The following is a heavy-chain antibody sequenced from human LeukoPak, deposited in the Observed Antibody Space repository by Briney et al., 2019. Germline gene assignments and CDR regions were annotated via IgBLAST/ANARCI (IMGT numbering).Heavy chain of an antibody. D-gene: IGHD2-2*01. J-gene: IGHJ6*02. Sequence: GGSLRLSCTASGFNFSSYGKHWVRQAPDKGLDWVAVEWFDGSNKYYAVAVKGRFTISRDNSKNTLYLQMNSLRAEDTAVYYCARDSGYCSTTNPICYGMDVWGQGTTVTVSS. CDR3: ARDSGYCSTTNPICYGMDV. CDR2: EWFDGSNK. CDR1: GFNFSSYG. V-gene: IGHV3-33*01.